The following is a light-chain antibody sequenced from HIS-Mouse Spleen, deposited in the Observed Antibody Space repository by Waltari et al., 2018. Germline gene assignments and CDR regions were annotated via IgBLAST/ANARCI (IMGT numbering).Light chain of an antibody. J-gene: IGLJ1*01. V-gene: IGLV2-14*01. Sequence: QSALTQPASVSGSPGQSITISRTGTSSDVGGYNYVSWYQQHPGKSPNRRIYEARHRTYGVSTRFSEPKSGNTASLTISGLQADDEADYYCSSYTSSSTLVFGTGTKVTVL. CDR2: EAR. CDR1: SSDVGGYNY. CDR3: SSYTSSSTLV.